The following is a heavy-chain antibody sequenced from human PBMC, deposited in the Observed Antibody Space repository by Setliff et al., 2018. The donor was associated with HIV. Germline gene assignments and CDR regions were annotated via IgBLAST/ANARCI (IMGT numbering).Heavy chain of an antibody. Sequence: GGSLRLSCTASGFTFSTYDMTWVRQAPGKGLEWVSLINGGGNYIQYADSVKGRFIISRDNSKNMLYLQMNSLRAEDTALYYCTKREAGAKPFDYWGRGTLVTVSS. CDR3: TKREAGAKPFDY. V-gene: IGHV3-23*03. CDR1: GFTFSTYD. J-gene: IGHJ4*02. D-gene: IGHD1-26*01. CDR2: INGGGNYI.